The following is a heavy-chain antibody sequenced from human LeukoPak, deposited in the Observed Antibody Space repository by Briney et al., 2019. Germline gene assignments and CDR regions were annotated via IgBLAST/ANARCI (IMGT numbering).Heavy chain of an antibody. CDR1: GGSISSYY. J-gene: IGHJ6*02. D-gene: IGHD6-19*01. CDR2: IYYSGST. Sequence: SETLSLTCTVSGGSISSYYWSWIRQPPGKGLEWIGYIYYSGSTNYNSSLKSRVTISVDTSKNQFSLKLSSVTAADTAVYYCAKTYSSGLYYGMDVWGQGTTVTVSS. CDR3: AKTYSSGLYYGMDV. V-gene: IGHV4-59*01.